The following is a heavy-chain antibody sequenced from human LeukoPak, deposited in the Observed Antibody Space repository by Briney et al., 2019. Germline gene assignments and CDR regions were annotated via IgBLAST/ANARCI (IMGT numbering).Heavy chain of an antibody. CDR3: ARDPDMVRGVISPDY. V-gene: IGHV3-30*03. Sequence: GGSLRLSCAASGFTFSSYGMHWVRQAPGKGLEWVAVISYDGSNKYYADSVKGRFTISRDNSKNTLYLQMNSLRAEDTAVYYCARDPDMVRGVISPDYWGQGTLVTVSS. CDR1: GFTFSSYG. J-gene: IGHJ4*02. CDR2: ISYDGSNK. D-gene: IGHD3-10*01.